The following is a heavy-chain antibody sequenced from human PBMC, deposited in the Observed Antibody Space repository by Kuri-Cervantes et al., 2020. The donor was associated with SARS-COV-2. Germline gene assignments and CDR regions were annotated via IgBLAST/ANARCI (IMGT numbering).Heavy chain of an antibody. CDR2: ISYDGSNK. CDR1: GFTFSSYG. CDR3: ARGGYDFWSGYYGEDYYYYYGMDV. V-gene: IGHV3-30*03. J-gene: IGHJ6*02. Sequence: LSLTCAASGFTFSSYGMHWVRQAPGKGLEWVAVISYDGSNKYYADSVKGRFTISRDNSKNTLYLQMNSLRAEDTAVYYCARGGYDFWSGYYGEDYYYYYGMDVWGQGTTVTVSS. D-gene: IGHD3-3*01.